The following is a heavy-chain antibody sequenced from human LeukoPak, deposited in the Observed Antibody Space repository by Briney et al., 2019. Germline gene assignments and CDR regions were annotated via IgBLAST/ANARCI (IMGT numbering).Heavy chain of an antibody. CDR2: INPNSGGT. J-gene: IGHJ3*02. Sequence: ASVKVSCKASGYTFTGYYMHWVRQAPGQGLEWMGWINPNSGGTNYAQKFQGRVTMTRDTSISTAYMELSRLRSDDTAVYYCATYYDILTGYDRGAFDIWGQGTMVTVSS. CDR3: ATYYDILTGYDRGAFDI. D-gene: IGHD3-9*01. CDR1: GYTFTGYY. V-gene: IGHV1-2*02.